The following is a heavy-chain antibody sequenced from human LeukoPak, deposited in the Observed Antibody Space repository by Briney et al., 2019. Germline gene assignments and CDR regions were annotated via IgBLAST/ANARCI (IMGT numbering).Heavy chain of an antibody. CDR3: ARDCSGGSCYVLGAFDI. V-gene: IGHV3-48*03. CDR1: GFTFSGYE. Sequence: PGGSLRLSCAASGFTFSGYEMNWVRQAPGKGLEWVSYISSSGSTIYYADSVKGRFTISRDNAKNSLYLQMNSLRAEDTAVYYCARDCSGGSCYVLGAFDIWGQGTMVTVSS. D-gene: IGHD2-15*01. J-gene: IGHJ3*02. CDR2: ISSSGSTI.